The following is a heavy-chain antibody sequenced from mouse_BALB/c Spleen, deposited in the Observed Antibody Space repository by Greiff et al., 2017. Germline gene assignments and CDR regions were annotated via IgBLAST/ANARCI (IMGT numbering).Heavy chain of an antibody. CDR3: ARNALYGYLYYYAMDY. Sequence: VKLVESGPGLVQPSQSLSITCTVSGFSLTSYGVHWVRQSPGKGLEWLGVIWSGGSTDYNAAFISRLSISKDNSKSQVFFKMNSLQANDTAIYYCARNALYGYLYYYAMDYWGQGTSVTVSS. CDR2: IWSGGST. J-gene: IGHJ4*01. CDR1: GFSLTSYG. D-gene: IGHD1-2*01. V-gene: IGHV2-2*02.